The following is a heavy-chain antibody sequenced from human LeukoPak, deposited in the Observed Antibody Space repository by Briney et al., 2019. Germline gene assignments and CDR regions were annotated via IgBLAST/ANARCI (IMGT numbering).Heavy chain of an antibody. CDR2: ISGSGGST. CDR1: GFTFSSYA. CDR3: ANSYRKARRRTPDY. Sequence: PGGSLRLSCAASGFTFSSYAMSWVRQAPGEGLEWVSAISGSGGSTYYADSVKGRFTISRDNSKNTLYLQMNSLRAEDTAVYYCANSYRKARRRTPDYWGQGTLVTVSS. D-gene: IGHD2-2*01. J-gene: IGHJ4*02. V-gene: IGHV3-23*01.